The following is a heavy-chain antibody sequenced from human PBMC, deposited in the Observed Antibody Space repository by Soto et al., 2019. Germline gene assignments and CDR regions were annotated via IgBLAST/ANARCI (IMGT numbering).Heavy chain of an antibody. CDR3: ARDIVVVVAATTYNWFDP. J-gene: IGHJ5*02. CDR1: GYTFTSYG. CDR2: ISAYNGNT. Sequence: ASVKVSCKASGYTFTSYGISWVRQAPGQGLEWMGWISAYNGNTNYAQKLQGRVTMTTDTSTSTAYMELRSLRSDDTAVYYCARDIVVVVAATTYNWFDPWGQGTLVTVSS. V-gene: IGHV1-18*01. D-gene: IGHD2-15*01.